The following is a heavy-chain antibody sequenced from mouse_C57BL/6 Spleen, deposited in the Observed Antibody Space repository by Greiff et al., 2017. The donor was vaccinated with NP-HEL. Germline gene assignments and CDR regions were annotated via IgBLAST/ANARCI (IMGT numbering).Heavy chain of an antibody. CDR3: ARPLITTVVATEAMDY. Sequence: EVMLVEPGGDLVKPGGSLKLSCAASGFTFSSYGMSWVRQTPDKRLEWVATISSGGSYTYYPDSVKGRFTISRDNAKNTLYLQMSSLKSEDTAMYYCARPLITTVVATEAMDYWGQGTSVTVSS. D-gene: IGHD1-1*01. CDR2: ISSGGSYT. CDR1: GFTFSSYG. V-gene: IGHV5-6*01. J-gene: IGHJ4*01.